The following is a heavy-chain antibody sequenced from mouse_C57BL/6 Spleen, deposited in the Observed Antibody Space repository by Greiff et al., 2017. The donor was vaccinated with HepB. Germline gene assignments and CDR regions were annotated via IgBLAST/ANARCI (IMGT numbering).Heavy chain of an antibody. CDR1: GFNIKDDY. V-gene: IGHV14-4*01. Sequence: VQLKESGAELVRPGASVKLSCTASGFNIKDDYMHWVKQRPEQGLEWIGWIDPENGDTEYASKFQGKVTITADTSSDTAYLQRSSLTSEDTAVYYCTVRGFAYWGQGTLVTVSA. CDR3: TVRGFAY. CDR2: IDPENGDT. J-gene: IGHJ3*01.